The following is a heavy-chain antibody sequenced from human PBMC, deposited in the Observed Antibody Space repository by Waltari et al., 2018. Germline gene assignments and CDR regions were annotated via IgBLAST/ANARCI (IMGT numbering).Heavy chain of an antibody. CDR1: GDSMSTTDW. V-gene: IGHV4-4*02. J-gene: IGHJ4*02. CDR3: ARDRGRGIYLDS. Sequence: QLQLQESGPGLVKPSGTLSLTCAVSGDSMSTTDWWSWVRQSPGKGLEWIGQVQRSGRTNYNPSFASRITVSVDTSRNQFSLKVTSATAADTAVYFCARDRGRGIYLDSWGQGTLVTVS. CDR2: VQRSGRT. D-gene: IGHD2-15*01.